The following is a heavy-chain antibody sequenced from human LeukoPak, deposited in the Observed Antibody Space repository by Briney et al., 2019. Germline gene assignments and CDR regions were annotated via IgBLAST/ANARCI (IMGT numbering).Heavy chain of an antibody. CDR3: ARTPNYYYGSGSYLDY. CDR1: GYSFTSYW. V-gene: IGHV5-51*01. J-gene: IGHJ4*02. Sequence: LGESLKISCKGSGYSFTSYWIGWVRQMPGKGLEWMGIIYPGDSDTRYSPSFQGQVTISADKSISTAYLQWSSLKASDTAMYYCARTPNYYYGSGSYLDYWGQGTLVTVSS. CDR2: IYPGDSDT. D-gene: IGHD3-10*01.